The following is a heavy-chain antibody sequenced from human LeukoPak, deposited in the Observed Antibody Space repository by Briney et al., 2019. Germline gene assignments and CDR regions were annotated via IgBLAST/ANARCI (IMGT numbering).Heavy chain of an antibody. D-gene: IGHD3-10*01. J-gene: IGHJ4*02. CDR1: GYTFTGYY. Sequence: ASVTVSCKTSGYTFTGYYIHWVRQAPGRGLEWMGGFDPEDGETIYAQKFQGRVTMTEDTSTDTAYMELSSLRSEDTAVYYCATVRLVRSGSYFGFDYWGQGTLVTVSS. V-gene: IGHV1-24*01. CDR3: ATVRLVRSGSYFGFDY. CDR2: FDPEDGET.